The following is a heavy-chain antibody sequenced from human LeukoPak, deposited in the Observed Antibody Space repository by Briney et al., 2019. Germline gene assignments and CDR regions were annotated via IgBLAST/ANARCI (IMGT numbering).Heavy chain of an antibody. CDR3: ARALGRYCSGGSCYSSGKYYYGMDV. J-gene: IGHJ6*02. D-gene: IGHD2-15*01. CDR2: ISAYNGNT. V-gene: IGHV1-18*01. Sequence: ASVKVSCKASGYTFTSYGISWVRQAPGQGLEWMGWISAYNGNTNYAQKLQGRVTMTTDTSTSTAYMELRSLRSDDTAVYYCARALGRYCSGGSCYSSGKYYYGMDVWGQGTTVTVSS. CDR1: GYTFTSYG.